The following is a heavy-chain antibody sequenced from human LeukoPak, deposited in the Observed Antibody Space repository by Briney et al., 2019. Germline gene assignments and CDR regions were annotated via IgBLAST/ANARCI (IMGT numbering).Heavy chain of an antibody. Sequence: ASVKVSCKASGGTFSSYGISWVRQAPGQGLEWMGWISAYNGNTNYAQKLQGRVTMTTDTSTSTAYMELRSLRSDDTAVYYCARDQYCSSTSCYGGAFDIWGQGTMVTVSS. J-gene: IGHJ3*02. V-gene: IGHV1-18*01. CDR3: ARDQYCSSTSCYGGAFDI. CDR1: GGTFSSYG. CDR2: ISAYNGNT. D-gene: IGHD2-2*01.